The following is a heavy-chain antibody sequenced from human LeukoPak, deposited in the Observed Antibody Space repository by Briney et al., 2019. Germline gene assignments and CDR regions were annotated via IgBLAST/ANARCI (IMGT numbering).Heavy chain of an antibody. CDR2: ISGGGGST. Sequence: PGGSLRLSCAGSGFSFSSFALTWVRQAPGKGLEWVSSISGGGGSTYYADSVKGRCTISRDNSKNTLYVQMSNVTAEDTAVYYCAKDGLPRADFWGQGTLVTGSS. CDR3: AKDGLPRADF. V-gene: IGHV3-23*01. CDR1: GFSFSSFA. J-gene: IGHJ4*02.